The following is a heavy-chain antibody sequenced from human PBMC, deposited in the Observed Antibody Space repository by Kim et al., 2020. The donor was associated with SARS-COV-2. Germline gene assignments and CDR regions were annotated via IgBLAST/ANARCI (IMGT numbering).Heavy chain of an antibody. V-gene: IGHV3-30*18. CDR1: GFTFSSYG. Sequence: GGSLRLSCAASGFTFSSYGMHWVRQAPGKGLEWVAVISYDGSNKYYADSVKGRFTISRDNSKNTLYLQMNSLRAEDTAVYYCAKDLSSSNYDILTGYSNWFDPWGQGTLVTVSS. CDR2: ISYDGSNK. CDR3: AKDLSSSNYDILTGYSNWFDP. D-gene: IGHD3-9*01. J-gene: IGHJ5*02.